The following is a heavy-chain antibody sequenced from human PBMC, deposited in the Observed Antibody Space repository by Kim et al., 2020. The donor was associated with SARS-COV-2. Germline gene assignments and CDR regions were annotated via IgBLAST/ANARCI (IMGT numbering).Heavy chain of an antibody. J-gene: IGHJ6*02. D-gene: IGHD3-10*01. CDR1: GFTFSSYG. Sequence: GGSLRLSCAASGFTFSSYGMHWVRQAPGKGLEWVAVISYDGSNKYYADSVKGRFTISRDNSKNTLYLQMNSLRAEDTAVYYCANLHGSSYYYGMDVWGQGTTVTVSS. CDR2: ISYDGSNK. CDR3: ANLHGSSYYYGMDV. V-gene: IGHV3-30*18.